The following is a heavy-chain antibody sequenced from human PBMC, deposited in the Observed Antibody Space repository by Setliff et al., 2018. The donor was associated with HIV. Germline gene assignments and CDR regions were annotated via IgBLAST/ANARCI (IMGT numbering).Heavy chain of an antibody. D-gene: IGHD3-9*01. V-gene: IGHV1-69*06. CDR3: ARAELYYDILTQFKSVDV. J-gene: IGHJ6*04. CDR2: IIPMFGTA. Sequence: SVKVSCKASGGTFSSYAISWVRQAPGQGLEWMGRIIPMFGTANYAQKFQSRVTITADKSTSTAYMELSSLRSEDTAVYYCARAELYYDILTQFKSVDVWGKGTTVTVSS. CDR1: GGTFSSYA.